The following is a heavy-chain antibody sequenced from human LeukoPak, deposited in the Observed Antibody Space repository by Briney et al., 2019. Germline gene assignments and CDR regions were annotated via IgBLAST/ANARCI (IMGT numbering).Heavy chain of an antibody. Sequence: GGSLRLSCTVSGFTFGDYAMGWVRQAPGKGLGWLGFIRSKAYGGTAEYAASVKGRFTISRDDSKSIAYLQLTTLKPAATAVYFCTRAGGGYLDYWGREPWSPSPQ. CDR3: TRAGGGYLDY. J-gene: IGHJ4*02. CDR1: GFTFGDYA. D-gene: IGHD3-16*02. CDR2: IRSKAYGGTA. V-gene: IGHV3-49*04.